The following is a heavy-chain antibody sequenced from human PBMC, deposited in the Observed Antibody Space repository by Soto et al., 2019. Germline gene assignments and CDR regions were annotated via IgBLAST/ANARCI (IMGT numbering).Heavy chain of an antibody. CDR1: GFTVSNNY. J-gene: IGHJ4*02. CDR3: ATYSSLDY. D-gene: IGHD6-13*01. V-gene: IGHV3-53*01. Sequence: PGGSLRLSCAASGFTVSNNYMSWVRQAPGKGLEWVSLIYSGGSTYHADSVKGRFTISRDNSKNTLYLQMNTLRAEDTAVYYCATYSSLDYWGQGTLVTVSS. CDR2: IYSGGST.